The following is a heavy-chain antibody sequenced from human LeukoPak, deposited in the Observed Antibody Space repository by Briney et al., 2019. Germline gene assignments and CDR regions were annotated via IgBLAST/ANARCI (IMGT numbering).Heavy chain of an antibody. V-gene: IGHV3-23*01. CDR3: ARGHKSLRFSYYFDY. J-gene: IGHJ4*02. CDR2: ISGSGGST. D-gene: IGHD5-12*01. Sequence: PGGSLRLSCAASGFTFSSYAMSWVRQAPGKGLEWVSAISGSGGSTYYADSVKGRFTISRDNSKNTLYLQMNSLRAEDTAVYYCARGHKSLRFSYYFDYWGQGTLVTVSS. CDR1: GFTFSSYA.